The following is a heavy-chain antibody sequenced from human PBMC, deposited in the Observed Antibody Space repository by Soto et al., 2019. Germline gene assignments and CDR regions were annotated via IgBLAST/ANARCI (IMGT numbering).Heavy chain of an antibody. J-gene: IGHJ4*02. D-gene: IGHD5-12*01. Sequence: QVQLVQSGAEVKKPGSSVKVSCKASGGTFSNDIITWVRQAPGQGLEWMGRIIPLLDITNYAQKFHGRVTITADKSTSTAYMELNSLRSEDTAVYYCVRDSPIGSTYSGYDGIDYWGQGTLVTVSS. CDR3: VRDSPIGSTYSGYDGIDY. CDR1: GGTFSNDI. CDR2: IIPLLDIT. V-gene: IGHV1-69*08.